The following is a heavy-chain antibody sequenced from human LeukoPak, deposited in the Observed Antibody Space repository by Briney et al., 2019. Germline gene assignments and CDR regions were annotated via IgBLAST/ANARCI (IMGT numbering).Heavy chain of an antibody. Sequence: GGSLRLSCAASGFTFSSYSMNWVRQAPGKGLEWVSSISSSSSYIYYADSVKGRFTISRDNAKNSLYLQMNSLRAEDTAVYYCARDDTPSSSWYFRDAFDIWGQGTMVTVSS. D-gene: IGHD6-13*01. CDR1: GFTFSSYS. CDR3: ARDDTPSSSWYFRDAFDI. CDR2: ISSSSSYI. V-gene: IGHV3-21*01. J-gene: IGHJ3*02.